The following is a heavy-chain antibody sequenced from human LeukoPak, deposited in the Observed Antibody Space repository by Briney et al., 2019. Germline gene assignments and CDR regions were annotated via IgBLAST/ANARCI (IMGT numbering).Heavy chain of an antibody. CDR2: IYYSGST. J-gene: IGHJ4*02. V-gene: IGHV4-30-4*08. CDR3: ASEPYYYDSSGYYWGYFDY. Sequence: SETLSLTCTVPGGSISSGDYYWSWIRQPPGKGLEWIGYIYYSGSTYYNPSLKSRVTISVDTSKNQFSLKLSSVTAADTAVYYCASEPYYYDSSGYYWGYFDYWGQGTLVTVSS. CDR1: GGSISSGDYY. D-gene: IGHD3-22*01.